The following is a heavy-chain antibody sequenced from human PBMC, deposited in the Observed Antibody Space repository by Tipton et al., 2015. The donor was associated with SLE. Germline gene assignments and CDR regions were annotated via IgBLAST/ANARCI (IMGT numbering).Heavy chain of an antibody. CDR1: GGSLSSADYY. Sequence: LRLSCSVSGGSLSSADYYWSWIRQPPGKGLEWIGYIFYSGTTYYNPSLKSRVTMSVDTSKNQFSLKLSSVTAADTAVYYCTRARGRYSYGYDAFDIWGQGTMVTVSS. V-gene: IGHV4-30-4*01. CDR3: TRARGRYSYGYDAFDI. D-gene: IGHD5-18*01. J-gene: IGHJ3*02. CDR2: IFYSGTT.